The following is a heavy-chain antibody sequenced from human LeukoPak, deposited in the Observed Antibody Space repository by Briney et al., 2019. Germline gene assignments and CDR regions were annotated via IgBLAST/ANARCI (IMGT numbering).Heavy chain of an antibody. Sequence: GGSLRLSCAASGFTFSRHEMNWVRQAPGKGREWVSSISSSRSYIYYADSVNGRFTISRDNAKNSLYLQMNSLRAEDTAVYYCARGLYSSSSHWFDPWGQGTLVTVSS. D-gene: IGHD6-6*01. CDR2: ISSSRSYI. J-gene: IGHJ5*02. CDR3: ARGLYSSSSHWFDP. V-gene: IGHV3-21*01. CDR1: GFTFSRHE.